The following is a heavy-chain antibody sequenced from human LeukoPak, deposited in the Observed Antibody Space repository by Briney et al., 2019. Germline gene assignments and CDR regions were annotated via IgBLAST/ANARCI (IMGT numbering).Heavy chain of an antibody. CDR3: ARLLSRGQTLYSSGWRGLDF. J-gene: IGHJ4*02. CDR2: IYYSGST. Sequence: PSETLSLTCTVSGGSISSSSYYWGWIRQPPGKGLEWIGSIYYSGSTYYNPSLKSRVTISVDTSKNQFSLKLSSVTAADTAVYYWARLLSRGQTLYSSGWRGLDFWGQGTLVTVSS. D-gene: IGHD6-19*01. CDR1: GGSISSSSYY. V-gene: IGHV4-39*01.